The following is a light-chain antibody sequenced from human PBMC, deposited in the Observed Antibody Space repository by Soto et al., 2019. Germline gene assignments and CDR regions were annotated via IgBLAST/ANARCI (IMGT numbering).Light chain of an antibody. CDR3: ATWDDSLNGYV. J-gene: IGLJ1*01. V-gene: IGLV1-44*01. Sequence: QSVLTQPPSASGTPGQRVTISCSGSSSNIGIKTVNWYQQLPGTAPKLLIYFTDHRPSGIPDRFSGSKSGTSASLAISGLQSEDEADYYCATWDDSLNGYVFGTGTKLTVL. CDR1: SSNIGIKT. CDR2: FTD.